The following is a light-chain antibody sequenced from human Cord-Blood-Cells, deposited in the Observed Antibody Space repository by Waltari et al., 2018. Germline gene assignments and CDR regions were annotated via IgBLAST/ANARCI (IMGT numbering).Light chain of an antibody. J-gene: IGLJ2*01. CDR2: STN. V-gene: IGLV1-44*01. CDR1: SSNIGSNT. Sequence: QSVLTQPPSASGTPGQRVTISCSGSSSNIGSNTVTWYQQLPGTAPKLLIYSTNQRPSGVPDLFSGSKSGTSASLAISGLQSEDEADYYCAAWDDSLNGPVFGGGTKLTVL. CDR3: AAWDDSLNGPV.